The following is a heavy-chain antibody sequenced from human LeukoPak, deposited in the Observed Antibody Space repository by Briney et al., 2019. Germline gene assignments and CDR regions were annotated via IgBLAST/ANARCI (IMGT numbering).Heavy chain of an antibody. D-gene: IGHD3-10*01. CDR2: INHSGST. Sequence: PSETLSLTCAVYGGSFSGYYWSWIRQPPGKGLEWIGEINHSGSTNYNPSLKSRVTISVDTSKNQFSLKLSSVTAADTAVYYCARYGSGSGDYWGQGTLVTVSS. CDR3: ARYGSGSGDY. V-gene: IGHV4-34*01. J-gene: IGHJ4*02. CDR1: GGSFSGYY.